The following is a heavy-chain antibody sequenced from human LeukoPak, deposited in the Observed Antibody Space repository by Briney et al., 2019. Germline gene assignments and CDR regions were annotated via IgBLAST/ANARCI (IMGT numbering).Heavy chain of an antibody. D-gene: IGHD1-1*01. V-gene: IGHV3-30*02. CDR2: IRYDGSNK. J-gene: IGHJ3*02. Sequence: GGSLRLSCAASGFTFSSYGMHWVRQAPGKGLEWVAFIRYDGSNKYYADSVKGRFTISRDNSKNTLYLQMNSLRAEDTAVYYCARDGNGNGDAFDIWGQGTMVTVSS. CDR3: ARDGNGNGDAFDI. CDR1: GFTFSSYG.